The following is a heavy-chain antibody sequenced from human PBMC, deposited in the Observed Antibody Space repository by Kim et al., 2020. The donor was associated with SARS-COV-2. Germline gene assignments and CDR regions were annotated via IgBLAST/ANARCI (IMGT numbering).Heavy chain of an antibody. Sequence: SETLSLTCAVYGGSFSDYYWTWIRQPPGKGLEWIGEINHSGSTNYNPSLKSRVTISVDTSKNQFSLKLRSVTAADTAVYYCAKPGLPRYNCFDPWGQGTLVTVSS. CDR2: INHSGST. CDR1: GGSFSDYY. V-gene: IGHV4-34*01. J-gene: IGHJ5*02. D-gene: IGHD6-25*01. CDR3: AKPGLPRYNCFDP.